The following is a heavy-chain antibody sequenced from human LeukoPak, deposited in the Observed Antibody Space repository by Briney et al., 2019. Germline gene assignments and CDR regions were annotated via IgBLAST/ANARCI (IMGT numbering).Heavy chain of an antibody. D-gene: IGHD1-1*01. CDR1: GFTFSSYA. Sequence: GGSLRLSCAASGFTFSSYAMHWVRQAPGKGLEWVAVISYDGSNKYYADSVKGRFTISRDNSKNTLYLQMNSLRAEDTAVYYCASLSVESSVSAQLYYFDYWGQGTLVTVSS. J-gene: IGHJ4*02. CDR2: ISYDGSNK. CDR3: ASLSVESSVSAQLYYFDY. V-gene: IGHV3-30*04.